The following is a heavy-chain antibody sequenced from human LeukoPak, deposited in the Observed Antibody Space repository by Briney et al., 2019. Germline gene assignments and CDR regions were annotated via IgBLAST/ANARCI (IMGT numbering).Heavy chain of an antibody. Sequence: SETLSLTCAVYGGSFSGYYWSWIRQPPGKGLEWIGEINHSGSTNYNPSLKSRVTISVDTSKNQFSLKLCSVTAADTAVYYCARGRYYDFWTRGYYFDYWGQGTLVTVSS. CDR1: GGSFSGYY. CDR3: ARGRYYDFWTRGYYFDY. J-gene: IGHJ4*02. CDR2: INHSGST. D-gene: IGHD3-3*01. V-gene: IGHV4-34*01.